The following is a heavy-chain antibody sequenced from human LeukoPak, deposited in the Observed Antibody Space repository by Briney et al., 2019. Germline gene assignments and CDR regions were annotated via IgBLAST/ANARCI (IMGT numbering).Heavy chain of an antibody. J-gene: IGHJ4*02. CDR3: AKNPSGYYYGPLDY. CDR1: GFTVSSNY. Sequence: PGGSLRLSCAASGFTVSSNYMSWVRQAPGKGLEWVSVIYSGGRTYYADSVKGRFTISRDNSENTLFLQMNSLRAEDTAVYYCAKNPSGYYYGPLDYWGQGTLVTVSS. CDR2: IYSGGRT. V-gene: IGHV3-53*01. D-gene: IGHD3-3*01.